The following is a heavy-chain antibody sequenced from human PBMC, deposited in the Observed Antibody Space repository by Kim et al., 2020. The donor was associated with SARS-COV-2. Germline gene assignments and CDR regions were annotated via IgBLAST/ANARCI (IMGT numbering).Heavy chain of an antibody. V-gene: IGHV3-23*01. D-gene: IGHD2-8*01. CDR3: AKDLYAGMLRGYYYYYGMDV. J-gene: IGHJ6*02. Sequence: GGSLRLSCAASGFTFSSYAMSWVRQAPGKGLEWVSAISGSGGSTYYADTVKGRFTISRDNSKNTLYLQMNSLRAEDTAVYYCAKDLYAGMLRGYYYYYGMDVCGQGTTVTVSS. CDR1: GFTFSSYA. CDR2: ISGSGGST.